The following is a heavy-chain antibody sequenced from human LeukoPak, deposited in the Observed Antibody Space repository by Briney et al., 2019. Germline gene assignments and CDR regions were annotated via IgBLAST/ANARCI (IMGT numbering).Heavy chain of an antibody. D-gene: IGHD4-11*01. CDR1: RFTFSSYA. Sequence: GGSLRLSCAASRFTFSSYAMTWVRQAPGKGLEWVSAISGSGGNTYYADSVKGRFTISRDNSKSTLYLQMNSLRAEDTAVYFCARERNDYSHYGWFDPWGQGTLVTVSS. J-gene: IGHJ5*02. V-gene: IGHV3-23*01. CDR2: ISGSGGNT. CDR3: ARERNDYSHYGWFDP.